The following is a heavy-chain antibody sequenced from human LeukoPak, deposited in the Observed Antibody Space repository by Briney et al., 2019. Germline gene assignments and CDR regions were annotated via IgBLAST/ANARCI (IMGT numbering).Heavy chain of an antibody. CDR2: IRNKVNSYST. J-gene: IGHJ4*02. V-gene: IGHV3-72*01. CDR3: VRTSLQGNGWSDFDS. CDR1: GFIFSDHY. D-gene: IGHD2-15*01. Sequence: PGGSLRLSCVASGFIFSDHYMDWVRQAPGKGLEHVARIRNKVNSYSTEHAASVKGRFTISRDDSKNSLYLQMNSLEIEDMAVYYCVRTSLQGNGWSDFDSWGQGTLVTVSS.